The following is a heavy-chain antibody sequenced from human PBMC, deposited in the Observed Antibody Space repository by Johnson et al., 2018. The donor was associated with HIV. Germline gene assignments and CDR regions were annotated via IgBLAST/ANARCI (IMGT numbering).Heavy chain of an antibody. J-gene: IGHJ3*02. Sequence: MLLVESGGGVVRPGGSLRLSCAASGFTFDDYGMRWVRQAPGKGLEWVGRIKSVSDDETKDYGSPVKGRFTISRDDSSNTLYLQMNSLRAEDTAVYYCARDHEAVPGAFDIWGQGTMVTVSS. CDR2: IKSVSDDETK. D-gene: IGHD1-1*01. CDR1: GFTFDDYG. V-gene: IGHV3-15*01. CDR3: ARDHEAVPGAFDI.